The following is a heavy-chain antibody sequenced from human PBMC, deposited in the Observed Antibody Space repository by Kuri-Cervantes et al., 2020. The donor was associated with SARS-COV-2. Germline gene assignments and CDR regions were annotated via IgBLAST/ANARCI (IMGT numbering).Heavy chain of an antibody. J-gene: IGHJ3*02. Sequence: ESLKISCTVSGGSISSSSYYWGWIRQPPGKGLEWIGSIYYSGSTYYNPSLKSRVTISVDTSKNQFSLKLSSVTAADTAVYYCATMYSGSYGGDDAFDIWGQGTMVTVSS. CDR3: ATMYSGSYGGDDAFDI. V-gene: IGHV4-39*01. D-gene: IGHD1-26*01. CDR1: GGSISSSSYY. CDR2: IYYSGST.